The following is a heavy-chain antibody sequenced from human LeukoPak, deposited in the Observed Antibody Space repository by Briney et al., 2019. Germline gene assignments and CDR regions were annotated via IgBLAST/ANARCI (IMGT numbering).Heavy chain of an antibody. J-gene: IGHJ6*03. CDR1: GFTFNSYT. CDR2: ISSSSTYI. Sequence: PGGSLRLSRAASGFTFNSYTMNWVRQAPGKGLEWVSSISSSSTYIYYADSMKGRFTISRDNARNSLFLQMNSLRAEDTAVYYCARRIGDFYMDVWGKGTTVTVSS. CDR3: ARRIGDFYMDV. D-gene: IGHD3-10*01. V-gene: IGHV3-21*01.